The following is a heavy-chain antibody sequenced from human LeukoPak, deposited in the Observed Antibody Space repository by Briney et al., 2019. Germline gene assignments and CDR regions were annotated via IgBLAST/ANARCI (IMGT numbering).Heavy chain of an antibody. J-gene: IGHJ4*02. CDR3: ARGSRNYNNYEGADY. Sequence: PSETPSLTCAVYGGAFSGYYWSWIRQPPGKGLEWIGEINHSGDTKYNPSLKSRVSMSVDVSKDQFSLKLTSLTAADTAVYYCARGSRNYNNYEGADYWGQGTLVTVSS. CDR2: INHSGDT. D-gene: IGHD4-11*01. V-gene: IGHV4-34*01. CDR1: GGAFSGYY.